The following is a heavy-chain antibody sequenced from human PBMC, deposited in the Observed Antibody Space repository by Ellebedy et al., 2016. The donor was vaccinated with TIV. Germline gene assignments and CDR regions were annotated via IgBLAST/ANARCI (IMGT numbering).Heavy chain of an antibody. D-gene: IGHD3-9*01. Sequence: ASVKVSCKASGYTFTSYGISWVRQAPGQGLEWMGWISAYNGNTNYAQKLQGRVTMTTDTSTSTAYMELRSLRSDDTAVYYCARTDILTALQMGHFDYWGQGTLVTVSS. V-gene: IGHV1-18*01. J-gene: IGHJ4*02. CDR3: ARTDILTALQMGHFDY. CDR2: ISAYNGNT. CDR1: GYTFTSYG.